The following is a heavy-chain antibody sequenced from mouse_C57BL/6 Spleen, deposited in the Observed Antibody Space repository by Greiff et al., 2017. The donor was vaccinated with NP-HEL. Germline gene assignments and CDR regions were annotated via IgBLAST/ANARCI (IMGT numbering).Heavy chain of an antibody. V-gene: IGHV5-9*01. CDR2: ISGGGGNT. D-gene: IGHD1-1*01. CDR3: ARQGTTVVAGAFAY. CDR1: GFTFSSYT. Sequence: EVQLVESGGGLVKPGGSLKLSCAASGFTFSSYTMSWVRQTPEKRLEWVATISGGGGNTYYPDSVKGRFTISRDNAKNTLYLLKSSLRSEETALYYCARQGTTVVAGAFAYWGQGTPVTVSA. J-gene: IGHJ3*01.